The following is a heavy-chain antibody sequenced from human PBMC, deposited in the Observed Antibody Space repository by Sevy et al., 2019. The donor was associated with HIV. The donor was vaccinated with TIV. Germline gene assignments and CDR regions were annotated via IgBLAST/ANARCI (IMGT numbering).Heavy chain of an antibody. CDR1: GFPFSSYE. J-gene: IGHJ4*02. CDR2: ITNSGTTK. CDR3: ARDLPPSATTVAHFDC. Sequence: GGPLRLSCTASGFPFSSYEMNWVRQAPGKGLEWVSYITNSGTTKYYSDSVKGRFTISRDNARNSLYLQMNSLRAEDTAVYYCARDLPPSATTVAHFDCWGQGTLVTVSS. V-gene: IGHV3-48*03. D-gene: IGHD4-17*01.